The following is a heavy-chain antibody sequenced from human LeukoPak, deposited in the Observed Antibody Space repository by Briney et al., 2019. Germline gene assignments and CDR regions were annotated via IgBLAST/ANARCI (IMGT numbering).Heavy chain of an antibody. CDR3: ATDRSVVATIDAFDI. CDR2: ISGSGAST. CDR1: GFTFSSYA. V-gene: IGHV3-23*01. D-gene: IGHD5-12*01. Sequence: GGSLRLSCAASGFTFSSYAMSWVRQAPGKGLEWVSTISGSGASTYYADSVKGRFTISRDNSKNTLYLQMNSLRAEDTAVYYCATDRSVVATIDAFDIWGQGTMVAVSS. J-gene: IGHJ3*02.